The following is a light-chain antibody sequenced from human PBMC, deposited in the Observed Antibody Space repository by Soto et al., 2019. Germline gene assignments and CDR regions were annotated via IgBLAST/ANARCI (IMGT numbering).Light chain of an antibody. V-gene: IGKV3-15*01. J-gene: IGKJ5*01. Sequence: EIVMTQSPAALSVSPGERATLSCRAGQGVTTNFAWYQQKSGQSPRLLIYDVSIMATGVPARFSGTGSETDFTITVSGLQSDDSAVYFCQQYNNWPFSFGQGKRLEI. CDR1: QGVTTN. CDR3: QQYNNWPFS. CDR2: DVS.